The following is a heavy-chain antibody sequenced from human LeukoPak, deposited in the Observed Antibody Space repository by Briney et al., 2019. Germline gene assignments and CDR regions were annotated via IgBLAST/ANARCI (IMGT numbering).Heavy chain of an antibody. CDR2: IYYSGST. Sequence: SETLSLTCTVSGGSISSYYWSWIRQPPGKGLEWIGYIYYSGSTNYNPSLKSRVTISVDTSKTQCSLKLSSVTAADTAVYYCAREGYSSSWLNWFDPWGQGTLVTVSS. CDR3: AREGYSSSWLNWFDP. D-gene: IGHD6-13*01. V-gene: IGHV4-59*01. J-gene: IGHJ5*02. CDR1: GGSISSYY.